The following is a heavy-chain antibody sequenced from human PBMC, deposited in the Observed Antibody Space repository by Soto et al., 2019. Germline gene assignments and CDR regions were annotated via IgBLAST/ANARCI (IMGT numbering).Heavy chain of an antibody. J-gene: IGHJ4*02. D-gene: IGHD4-4*01. CDR2: VYKSGST. CDR1: GDSITNTTYY. Sequence: SETLSLTCSVSGDSITNTTYYWDWIRQPPGKGLEWLGSVYKSGSTYYNPSLKSRVNVPVDTAKNQFSIELDSVTAADTAVYYCASQRDGYSIDYWGQGSLVTVSS. CDR3: ASQRDGYSIDY. V-gene: IGHV4-39*01.